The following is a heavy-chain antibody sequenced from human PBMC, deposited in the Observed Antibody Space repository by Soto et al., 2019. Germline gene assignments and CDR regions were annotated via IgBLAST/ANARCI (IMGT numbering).Heavy chain of an antibody. J-gene: IGHJ4*02. V-gene: IGHV3-30-3*01. D-gene: IGHD2-2*01. Sequence: GGSLRLSCAASGFTFSSYAMHWVRQAPGKGLEWVAVISYDGSNKYYADSVKGRFTISRDNSKNTLYLQMNSLRAEDTAVYYCARDHYCISTSCYVSDDYWGQGTLVTVSS. CDR1: GFTFSSYA. CDR3: ARDHYCISTSCYVSDDY. CDR2: ISYDGSNK.